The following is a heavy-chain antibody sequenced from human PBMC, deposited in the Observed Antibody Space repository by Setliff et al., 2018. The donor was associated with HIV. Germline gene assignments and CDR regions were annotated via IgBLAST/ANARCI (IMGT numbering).Heavy chain of an antibody. Sequence: GGSLRLSCAASGFTFSTYSMDWFRQAPGKGLEWVSSISYGSTYIYQSDSVRGRFTISRDDAKKSLYLQMNSLGAEDTAVYYCARSGGIGNYHWDVWGKGTTVTVSS. CDR3: ARSGGIGNYHWDV. CDR2: ISYGSTYI. V-gene: IGHV3-21*01. J-gene: IGHJ6*03. CDR1: GFTFSTYS. D-gene: IGHD3-16*01.